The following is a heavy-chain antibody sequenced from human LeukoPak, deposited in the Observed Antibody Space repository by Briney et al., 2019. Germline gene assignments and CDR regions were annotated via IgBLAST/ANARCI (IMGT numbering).Heavy chain of an antibody. CDR1: GGSISSYY. CDR3: ARDGYGYGLDRFDS. D-gene: IGHD5-18*01. Sequence: PSETLSLTCTVSGGSISSYYWSWLRQPPGKGLEYIGYTHYSGSTNYNPSLKSRVTISLDTSGNQFSLKLSSVTAADTAVYYCARDGYGYGLDRFDSWGQGTLVTVSS. CDR2: THYSGST. V-gene: IGHV4-59*12. J-gene: IGHJ4*02.